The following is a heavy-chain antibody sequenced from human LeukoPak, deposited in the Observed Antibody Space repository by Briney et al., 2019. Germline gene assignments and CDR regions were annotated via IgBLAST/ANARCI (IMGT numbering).Heavy chain of an antibody. J-gene: IGHJ4*02. CDR3: ASATYYYDSSGYPGYYFDY. CDR2: IIPIFGIA. V-gene: IGHV1-69*04. CDR1: GGTFSSYA. D-gene: IGHD3-22*01. Sequence: ASVKVSCKASGGTFSSYAISWVRRAPGQGLEWMGRIIPIFGIANYAQKFQGRVTITADKSTSTAYMELSSPRSEDTAVYYCASATYYYDSSGYPGYYFDYWGQGTLVTVSS.